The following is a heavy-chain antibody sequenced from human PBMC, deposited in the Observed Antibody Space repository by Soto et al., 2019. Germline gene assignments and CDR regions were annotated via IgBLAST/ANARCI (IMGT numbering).Heavy chain of an antibody. CDR2: INHSGST. Sequence: SETLSLTCAVYGGSFSGYYWSWIRQPPGKGLEWIGEINHSGSTNYSPSLKSRVTISVDTSKNQFSLKLSSVTAADTAVYYCARSFRYYYDRSGYYWGQGTLVTVS. CDR1: GGSFSGYY. V-gene: IGHV4-34*01. D-gene: IGHD3-22*01. J-gene: IGHJ4*02. CDR3: ARSFRYYYDRSGYY.